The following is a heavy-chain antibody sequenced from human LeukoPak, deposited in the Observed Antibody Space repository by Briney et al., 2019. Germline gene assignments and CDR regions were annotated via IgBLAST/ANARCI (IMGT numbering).Heavy chain of an antibody. Sequence: PSETLSLTCTVSGGSIRSYYWSWIRQPPGKGLEWIGYIFYSGGANYNPSLRSRVTISLDTSRNQFSLKLNSVTAADTAVYYCAKSNGYGLVDIWGQGTMVTVSS. J-gene: IGHJ3*02. CDR2: IFYSGGA. CDR1: GGSIRSYY. CDR3: AKSNGYGLVDI. V-gene: IGHV4-59*12. D-gene: IGHD3-10*01.